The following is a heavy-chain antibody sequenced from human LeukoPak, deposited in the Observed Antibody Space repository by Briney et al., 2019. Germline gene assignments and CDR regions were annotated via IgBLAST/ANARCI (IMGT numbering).Heavy chain of an antibody. D-gene: IGHD1-20*01. V-gene: IGHV3-9*01. CDR2: ISWNSGSI. Sequence: GGSLRLSCAASGFTFDDYAMHWVRRAPGKGLEWVSGISWNSGSIGYADSVKGRFTISRDNAKNSLYLQMNSLRAEDTALYYCAKDRITGTAGCYYYMDVWGKGTTVTISS. J-gene: IGHJ6*03. CDR1: GFTFDDYA. CDR3: AKDRITGTAGCYYYMDV.